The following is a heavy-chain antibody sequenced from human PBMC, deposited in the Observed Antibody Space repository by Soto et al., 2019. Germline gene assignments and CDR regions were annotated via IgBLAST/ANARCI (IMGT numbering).Heavy chain of an antibody. D-gene: IGHD6-13*01. CDR3: AARSSWYGAFDY. Sequence: QMQLVQSGPEVTKPGTSVKVSCKASGFTFTSSAVQWVLQARGQRLEWIGWIVVGSGNTNYAQKFQERVTITRDMSTSTAYMELSSLRSEDTAVYYCAARSSWYGAFDYWGQGTLVTVSS. CDR2: IVVGSGNT. V-gene: IGHV1-58*01. CDR1: GFTFTSSA. J-gene: IGHJ4*02.